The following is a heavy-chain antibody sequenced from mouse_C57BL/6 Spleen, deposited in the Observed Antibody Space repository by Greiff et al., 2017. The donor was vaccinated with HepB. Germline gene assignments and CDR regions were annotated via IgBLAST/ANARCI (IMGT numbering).Heavy chain of an antibody. CDR3: EREGLGARHFDD. D-gene: IGHD3-1*01. CDR2: IHPNSGST. Sequence: QVQLQQPGAELVKPGASVKLSCKASGYTFTSYWMHWVKQRPGQGLEWIGMIHPNSGSTNYNEKFKSKATLTVDKSSSTAYMQLSSLTSEDSAVYYCEREGLGARHFDDWGQGTSVTVSS. J-gene: IGHJ4*01. V-gene: IGHV1-64*01. CDR1: GYTFTSYW.